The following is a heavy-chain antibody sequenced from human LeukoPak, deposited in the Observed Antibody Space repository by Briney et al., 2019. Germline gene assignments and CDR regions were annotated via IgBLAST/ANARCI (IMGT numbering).Heavy chain of an antibody. CDR1: GGTFSSYA. D-gene: IGHD3-10*01. J-gene: IGHJ6*03. Sequence: ASVKVSCKASGGTFSSYAISWVRQAPGQGLEWMGWISAYNGNTNYAQKLQGRVTMTTDTSTSTAYMELRSLRSDDTAVYYCAREGAIGATYYYYYMDVWGKGTTVTISS. V-gene: IGHV1-18*01. CDR3: AREGAIGATYYYYYMDV. CDR2: ISAYNGNT.